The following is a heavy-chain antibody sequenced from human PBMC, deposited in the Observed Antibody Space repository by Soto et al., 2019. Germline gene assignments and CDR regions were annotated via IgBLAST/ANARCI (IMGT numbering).Heavy chain of an antibody. CDR1: GFTFANFP. J-gene: IGHJ3*02. V-gene: IGHV3-23*01. CDR2: IGGNGDAT. Sequence: EVQLLEAGGGLVQPGGSLRLSCAASGFTFANFPMTWVRPAPGQGLEWVSTIGGNGDATHCADSVKGRFTISRDNSKNTLHVDLNSLRAEDTALYFCAREGFSRGRAGGFDIWGQGTMVTVS. D-gene: IGHD3-3*02. CDR3: AREGFSRGRAGGFDI.